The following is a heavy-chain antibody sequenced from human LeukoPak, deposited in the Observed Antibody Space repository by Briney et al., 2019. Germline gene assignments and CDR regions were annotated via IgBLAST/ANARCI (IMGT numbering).Heavy chain of an antibody. Sequence: GGSLRLSCAASGFTFSSYSMNWVRQAPGKGLEWVSSISSSSSYIYYADSVKGRFTISGDNAKNSLYLQMNSLRAEDTAVYYCARDLPVYYYDSSGYPWGQGTLVTVSS. CDR2: ISSSSSYI. CDR1: GFTFSSYS. D-gene: IGHD3-22*01. J-gene: IGHJ5*02. V-gene: IGHV3-21*01. CDR3: ARDLPVYYYDSSGYP.